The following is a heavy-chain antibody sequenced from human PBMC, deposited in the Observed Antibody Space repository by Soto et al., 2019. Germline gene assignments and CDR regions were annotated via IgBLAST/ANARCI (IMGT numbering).Heavy chain of an antibody. V-gene: IGHV3-13*01. CDR3: ARVGVTTNAFVI. Sequence: EVQLVESGGGLVQPGGSLRLSCAASGFTFSSYDMHWVRQATGKGLEWVSAIGTAGDTYYPGSVKGRFTISRENAKNSLYLQMNSLRAGDTAVYYCARVGVTTNAFVIWGQGTMVTVSS. D-gene: IGHD4-17*01. CDR1: GFTFSSYD. J-gene: IGHJ3*02. CDR2: IGTAGDT.